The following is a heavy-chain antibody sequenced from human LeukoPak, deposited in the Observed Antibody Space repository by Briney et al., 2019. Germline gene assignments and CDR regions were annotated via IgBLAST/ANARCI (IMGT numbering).Heavy chain of an antibody. CDR3: AREDGVGFDI. D-gene: IGHD3-3*01. V-gene: IGHV1-2*02. Sequence: GASVKVSCKASGYTFTGYYMHWVRQAPGQGVEWVGWINPNRGGTNYAQKFHGRVTMTRQTPISTAYMELSRLRSDDTAVYYCAREDGVGFDIWGQGTMVTVSS. CDR1: GYTFTGYY. J-gene: IGHJ3*02. CDR2: INPNRGGT.